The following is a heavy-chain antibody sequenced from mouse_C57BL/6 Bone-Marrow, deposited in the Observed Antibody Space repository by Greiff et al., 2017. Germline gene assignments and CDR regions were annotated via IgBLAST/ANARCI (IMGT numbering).Heavy chain of an antibody. Sequence: VQLQQPGAELVKPGASVKLSCKASGYTFTSYWMHWVKQRPGQGLEWIGMIHPNSGSTNYNEKFKSKATLAVDKSSSTAYMQLSSLTSEDSAVYYCARGGFYWYFDVWGTGTTVTVSS. J-gene: IGHJ1*03. CDR2: IHPNSGST. CDR1: GYTFTSYW. V-gene: IGHV1-64*01. CDR3: ARGGFYWYFDV.